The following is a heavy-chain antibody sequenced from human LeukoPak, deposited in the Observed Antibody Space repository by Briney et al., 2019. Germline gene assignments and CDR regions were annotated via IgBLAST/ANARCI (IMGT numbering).Heavy chain of an antibody. V-gene: IGHV4-59*01. D-gene: IGHD5-24*01. CDR1: GGSISSYY. CDR2: IYYSGST. CDR3: ARGYIPYYFDY. Sequence: PSETLSLTCTVSGGSISSYYWSWIRQPPGKGLEWIGYIYYSGSTNYNPSLKSRVTISVDTSKNQFSLKLSSVTAAATAVYYCARGYIPYYFDYWGQGTLVTVSS. J-gene: IGHJ4*02.